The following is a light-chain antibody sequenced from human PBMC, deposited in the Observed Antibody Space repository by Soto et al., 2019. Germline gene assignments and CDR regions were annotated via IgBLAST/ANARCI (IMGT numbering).Light chain of an antibody. CDR2: GAS. Sequence: EIVMTQSPATLSVSPGERVTVSCRASESVSSNLAWYQQKAGQAPRLLIYGASTRATGIPARFSGSGSGTEFTLTISTLQSEDVAIYYCQQYNNWPPVTFGPGTKVDI. CDR1: ESVSSN. CDR3: QQYNNWPPVT. J-gene: IGKJ3*01. V-gene: IGKV3-15*01.